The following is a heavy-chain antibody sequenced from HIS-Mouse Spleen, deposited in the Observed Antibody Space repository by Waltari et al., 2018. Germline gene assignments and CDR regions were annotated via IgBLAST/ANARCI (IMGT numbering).Heavy chain of an antibody. CDR2: IWYDGSNK. CDR3: ARDLRGSYYFDY. V-gene: IGHV3-33*01. Sequence: QVQLVESGGGVVQPGRSLRLSCAASGVTFSSYGMHWVRQAPGKGLEWVAVIWYDGSNKYYADSVKGRFTISRDNSKNTLYLQMNSLRAEDTAVYYCARDLRGSYYFDYWGQGTLVTVSS. D-gene: IGHD1-26*01. J-gene: IGHJ4*02. CDR1: GVTFSSYG.